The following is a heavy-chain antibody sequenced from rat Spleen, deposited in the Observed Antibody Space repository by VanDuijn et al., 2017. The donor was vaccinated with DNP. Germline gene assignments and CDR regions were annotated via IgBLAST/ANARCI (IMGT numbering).Heavy chain of an antibody. CDR3: ATRAPWFAY. V-gene: IGHV5-27*01. J-gene: IGHJ3*01. CDR2: ISTSGGST. Sequence: EVQLVESGGGLVQPGRSLKLSCVASGFSFRNYYMAWVRQAPKKGLEWVASISTSGGSTYYRDSVKGRFTISRDNAKSTLYLQMDSLRSEDTATYYCATRAPWFAYWGQGTLVTVSS. CDR1: GFSFRNYY. D-gene: IGHD3-1*01.